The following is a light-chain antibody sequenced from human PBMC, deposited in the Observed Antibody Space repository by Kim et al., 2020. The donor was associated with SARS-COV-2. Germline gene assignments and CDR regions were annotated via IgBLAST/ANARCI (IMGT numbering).Light chain of an antibody. Sequence: QSVVTQPPSTSATPGQRVTIACSGGTSNIGSNTVNWYQHLPGTAPKFLIYSNNQRPSGVPDRFSGSKSGTSASLAIDGLQSEDEGDYYCATWDNSLRAYVFGPGTKVTVL. J-gene: IGLJ1*01. CDR2: SNN. CDR3: ATWDNSLRAYV. V-gene: IGLV1-44*01. CDR1: TSNIGSNT.